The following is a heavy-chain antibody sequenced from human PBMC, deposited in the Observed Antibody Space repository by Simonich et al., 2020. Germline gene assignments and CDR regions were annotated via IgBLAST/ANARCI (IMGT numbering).Heavy chain of an antibody. V-gene: IGHV4-59*08. CDR3: ASRGWSGYYDY. J-gene: IGHJ4*02. Sequence: QVQLQESGPGLVKPSETLSLTCTVSGGSISSYYWSWIRQPPGKGLEWIGSIYYGWSTNHNPPLKKRVTISVDPSKNQFALKLSSVTAADTAVYYCASRGWSGYYDYWGQGTLVTVSS. CDR1: GGSISSYY. CDR2: IYYGWST. D-gene: IGHD3-3*01.